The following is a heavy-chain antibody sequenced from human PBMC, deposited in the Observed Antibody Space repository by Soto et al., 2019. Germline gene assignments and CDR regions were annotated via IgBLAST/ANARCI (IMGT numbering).Heavy chain of an antibody. CDR2: ISVYSGYA. CDR1: GYSFYNSG. V-gene: IGHV1-18*01. D-gene: IGHD1-1*01. J-gene: IGHJ5*02. CDR3: SKNGTTWFAA. Sequence: QVQLVQSGPELKKPGASVKVSCKTSGYSFYNSGISWVRQAPGQGLEWMGWISVYSGYAHYAQKFQGRVIMTADTFTSTSYMELRGLTSDDTAMYYCSKNGTTWFAAWGQGTLVTVSS.